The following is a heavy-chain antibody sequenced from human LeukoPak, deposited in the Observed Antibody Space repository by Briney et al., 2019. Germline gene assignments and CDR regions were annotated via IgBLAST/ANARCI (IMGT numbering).Heavy chain of an antibody. CDR2: ISGSGGST. CDR1: GSTFSNHA. Sequence: GGSLRLSCAASGSTFSNHAMSWVRQAPGKGLEWVSGISGSGGSTYYADSVRGRFTISRDNSKNTVYLQMNSLRAEDTAVYYCAKRYYSDSSGYLGSLNYWGQGILVTVSS. V-gene: IGHV3-23*01. D-gene: IGHD3-22*01. J-gene: IGHJ4*02. CDR3: AKRYYSDSSGYLGSLNY.